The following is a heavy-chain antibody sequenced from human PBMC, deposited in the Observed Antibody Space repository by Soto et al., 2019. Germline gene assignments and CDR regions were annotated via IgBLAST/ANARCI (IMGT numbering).Heavy chain of an antibody. CDR2: IRSKAYGGTT. CDR1: GFTFGDYA. J-gene: IGHJ4*02. D-gene: IGHD3-22*01. CDR3: TRELYYYDSSGYSPVHY. V-gene: IGHV3-49*03. Sequence: LRLSCTASGFTFGDYAMSWFRQAPGKGLEWVGFIRSKAYGGTTEYAASVKGRFTISRDDSKSIAYLQMNSLKTEDTAVYYCTRELYYYDSSGYSPVHYWGQGTLVTVSS.